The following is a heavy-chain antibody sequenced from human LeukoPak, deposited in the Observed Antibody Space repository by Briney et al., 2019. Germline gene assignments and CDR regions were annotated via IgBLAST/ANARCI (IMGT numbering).Heavy chain of an antibody. CDR1: GCSISSYY. Sequence: SETLSLTCTVSGCSISSYYWSWIRQPPGKGLEWIGYIYYSGSTNYNPSLKSRVTISVDTSKNQFSLKLSSVTAADTAVYYWARMGHDYSTYDYYSCMDVWGKGTTVTVSS. CDR3: ARMGHDYSTYDYYSCMDV. V-gene: IGHV4-59*01. CDR2: IYYSGST. D-gene: IGHD4-11*01. J-gene: IGHJ6*03.